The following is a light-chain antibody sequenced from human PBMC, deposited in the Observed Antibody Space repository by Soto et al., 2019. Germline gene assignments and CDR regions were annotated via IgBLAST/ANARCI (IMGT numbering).Light chain of an antibody. J-gene: IGKJ1*01. CDR2: AAS. Sequence: DIQMTQSPSSLSASVGGRVSVTCRASQSISTFLNWYQQRPGEAPKLLIYAASSPQSGVPSRFSGSGSGADFTLTIGSLQPEDFATYYCQQSYTTPRTFGQGTKVEVK. CDR3: QQSYTTPRT. V-gene: IGKV1-39*01. CDR1: QSISTF.